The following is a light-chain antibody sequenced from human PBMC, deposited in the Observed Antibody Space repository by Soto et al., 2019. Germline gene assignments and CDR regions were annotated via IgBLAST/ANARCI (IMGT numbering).Light chain of an antibody. Sequence: QSVLTQSPSVSGAPGQRVSISCTGTSSNIGAGFDVHWYQQLPATAPKLLIYGNNNRPSGVPDRFSGSKSGTSASLAITGLQAEDESDYYCQSCATSLSGGSVFGTGTKVTVL. J-gene: IGLJ1*01. V-gene: IGLV1-40*01. CDR3: QSCATSLSGGSV. CDR1: SSNIGAGFD. CDR2: GNN.